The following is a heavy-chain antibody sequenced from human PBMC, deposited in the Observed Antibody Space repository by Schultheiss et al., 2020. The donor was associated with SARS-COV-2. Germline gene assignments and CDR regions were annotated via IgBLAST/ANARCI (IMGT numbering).Heavy chain of an antibody. V-gene: IGHV3-33*08. D-gene: IGHD3-3*01. CDR2: IWYDGSNK. CDR1: GFTFSSYA. J-gene: IGHJ4*02. Sequence: GGTMRREGAASGFTFSSYAMSWVRQAPGKGLEWVAVIWYDGSNKYYADSVKGRFTISRDNSKNTLYLQMNSLRAEDTAVYYCARDYDFWSGYFDYWGQGTLVTVSS. CDR3: ARDYDFWSGYFDY.